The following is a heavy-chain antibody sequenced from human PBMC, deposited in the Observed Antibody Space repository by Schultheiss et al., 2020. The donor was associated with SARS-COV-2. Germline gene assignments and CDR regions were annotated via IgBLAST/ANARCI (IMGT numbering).Heavy chain of an antibody. V-gene: IGHV4-59*04. J-gene: IGHJ4*02. Sequence: SQTLSLTCTVSGGSISSYYWSWIRQPPGKGLEWIGSIYHSGSTYYNPSLKSRVTISVDTSKNQFSLKLSSVTAADTAVYHCAKVRNHYSNYYYFDYWGQGTLVTVSS. CDR3: AKVRNHYSNYYYFDY. CDR2: IYHSGST. CDR1: GGSISSYY. D-gene: IGHD4-11*01.